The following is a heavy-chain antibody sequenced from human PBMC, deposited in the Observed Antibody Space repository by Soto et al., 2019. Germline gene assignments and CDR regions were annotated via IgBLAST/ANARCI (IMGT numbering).Heavy chain of an antibody. Sequence: SETLSLTCTVSGGSISSSSYYWGWIRQPPGKGLEWIGSIYYSGSTYYNPSLKSRVTISVDTSKNQFSLKLSSVTAADTAVYYCARLRYDILTGYYLTPPTFDYWGQGTLVTVS. CDR1: GGSISSSSYY. CDR2: IYYSGST. CDR3: ARLRYDILTGYYLTPPTFDY. V-gene: IGHV4-39*01. J-gene: IGHJ4*02. D-gene: IGHD3-9*01.